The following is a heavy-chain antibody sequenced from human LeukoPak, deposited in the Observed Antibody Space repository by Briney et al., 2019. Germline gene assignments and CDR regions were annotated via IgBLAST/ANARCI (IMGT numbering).Heavy chain of an antibody. CDR2: INPNSGGT. CDR1: GYTFTGYY. J-gene: IGHJ6*02. Sequence: ASVKVSCKASGYTFTGYYMHWVRQAPGQGLEWMGWINPNSGGTNYAQKFQGRVTMTSDTSISTTYMELSRLRSDDTAVYYCAREGKDTAMVISYYGMDVWGQGTTVTVSS. V-gene: IGHV1-2*02. D-gene: IGHD5-18*01. CDR3: AREGKDTAMVISYYGMDV.